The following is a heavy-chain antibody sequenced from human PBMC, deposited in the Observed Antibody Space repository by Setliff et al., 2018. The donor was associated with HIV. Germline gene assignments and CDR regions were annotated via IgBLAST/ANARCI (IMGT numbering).Heavy chain of an antibody. CDR1: GFTFSSYW. CDR2: LNTDGSST. Sequence: PGGSLRLSCAASGFTFSSYWMHWVRQAPGKGLVWVSRLNTDGSSTKYADSVKGRFTISRDNAKNTLYLQMDSLRGEDTAVYYCAREVLRGGDDDFGLWGRGTVVTVSS. V-gene: IGHV3-74*03. CDR3: AREVLRGGDDDFGL. J-gene: IGHJ3*01. D-gene: IGHD3-10*01.